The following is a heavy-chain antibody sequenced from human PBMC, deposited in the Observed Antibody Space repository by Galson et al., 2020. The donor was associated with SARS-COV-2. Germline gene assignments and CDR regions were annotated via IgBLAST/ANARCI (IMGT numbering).Heavy chain of an antibody. D-gene: IGHD2-21*02. CDR3: AKERRSDGCFDY. V-gene: IGHV3-23*01. Sequence: GGSLRLFCAASGFIFSSNAMGWVRQAPGKGLEWVSAISYSGDNTYYADSVKGRFTISRDNSKNTLYLEMNSLRAEDTAIYYCAKERRSDGCFDYWGQGTLVTVSS. CDR1: GFIFSSNA. CDR2: ISYSGDNT. J-gene: IGHJ4*02.